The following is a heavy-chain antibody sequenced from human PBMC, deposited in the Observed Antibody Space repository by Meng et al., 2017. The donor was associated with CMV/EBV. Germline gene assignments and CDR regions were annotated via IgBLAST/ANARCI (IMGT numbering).Heavy chain of an antibody. D-gene: IGHD6-13*01. J-gene: IGHJ4*02. V-gene: IGHV2-5*02. Sequence: QITMKEPGPTSVKPTQTLPLTCTFSGFSLSTSGVGGGWIRQPPGKALEWLALIYWDDDKRYSPSLKSRLTITKDTSKNQVVLTMTNMDPVDTATYYCARIAAAGRFGYWGQGTLVTVSS. CDR1: GFSLSTSGVG. CDR3: ARIAAAGRFGY. CDR2: IYWDDDK.